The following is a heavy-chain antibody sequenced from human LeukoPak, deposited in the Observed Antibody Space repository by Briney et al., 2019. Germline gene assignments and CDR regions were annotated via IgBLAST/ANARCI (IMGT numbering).Heavy chain of an antibody. J-gene: IGHJ6*03. Sequence: SETLSLTCTVSGCSISSHYWSWIRQPPGKGLEWIGYIYYSGSTNYNPSLKSRVTISVDTSKNQFSLKLSSVAAADTGVYYCARSGVVKGVSYYYYMDVWGKGTTVTVSS. CDR2: IYYSGST. CDR3: ARSGVVKGVSYYYYMDV. CDR1: GCSISSHY. V-gene: IGHV4-59*11. D-gene: IGHD4-23*01.